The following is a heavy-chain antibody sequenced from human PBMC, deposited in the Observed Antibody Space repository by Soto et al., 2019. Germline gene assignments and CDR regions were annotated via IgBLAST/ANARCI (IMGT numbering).Heavy chain of an antibody. CDR2: IYSDHSK. J-gene: IGHJ4*02. CDR3: ARKGYGNYPIDY. Sequence: QITLKESGPSLVKPTETLTLTCTFSAFSLSTSGVGVGWIRQPPGKALEWLAVIYSDHSKEYSPSLKSRLTITKDTSKIQVVLTMTNMDPVDTATYYSARKGYGNYPIDYWGQGTLVTVSS. CDR1: AFSLSTSGVG. V-gene: IGHV2-5*02. D-gene: IGHD4-17*01.